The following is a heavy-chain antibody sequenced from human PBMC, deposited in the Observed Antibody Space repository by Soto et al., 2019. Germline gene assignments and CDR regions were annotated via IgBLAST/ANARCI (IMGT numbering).Heavy chain of an antibody. Sequence: PGGSLRLSCAASGFIFSSYWMHWVRQAPGKGLVWVSRINSNGRSTSYADSVKGRFTISRDNAKNTLYLQMNSLRAEDTAVYYCVRDYYDSSSYLNWFDPWGQGTLVTVSS. V-gene: IGHV3-74*01. CDR1: GFIFSSYW. CDR3: VRDYYDSSSYLNWFDP. J-gene: IGHJ5*02. CDR2: INSNGRST. D-gene: IGHD3-22*01.